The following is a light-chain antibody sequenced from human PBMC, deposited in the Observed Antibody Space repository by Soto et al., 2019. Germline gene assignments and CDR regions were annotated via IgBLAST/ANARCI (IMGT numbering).Light chain of an antibody. CDR3: QSYDSSLSGVV. J-gene: IGLJ2*01. CDR2: GNS. V-gene: IGLV1-40*01. CDR1: SSNNGAGYD. Sequence: SVLTQPPSVSGAPGQRVTISCTGSSSNNGAGYDVHWYQQLPGTAPKLLSYGNSNRPSGVPDRFSGSKSGTSASLAITGRQAEDEADYYCQSYDSSLSGVVFGGGTKVTVL.